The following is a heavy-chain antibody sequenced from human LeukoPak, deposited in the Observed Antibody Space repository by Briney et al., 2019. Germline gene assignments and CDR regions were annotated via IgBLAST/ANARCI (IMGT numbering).Heavy chain of an antibody. CDR2: IYISGST. CDR1: GGSFSSYY. D-gene: IGHD3-9*01. J-gene: IGHJ6*03. Sequence: SETLSLTCAVYGGSFSSYYWSWIRQPAGKGLEWIGRIYISGSTNYNPSFKSRVTMSVDTSKNQFSLKLSSVTAADTAVYYCARDLYYDILTGYRLGVYYYYMDVWGKGTTVTISS. CDR3: ARDLYYDILTGYRLGVYYYYMDV. V-gene: IGHV4-4*07.